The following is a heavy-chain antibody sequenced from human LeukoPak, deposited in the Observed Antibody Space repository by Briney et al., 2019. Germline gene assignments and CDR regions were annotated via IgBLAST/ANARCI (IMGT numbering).Heavy chain of an antibody. D-gene: IGHD3-10*01. CDR1: GYSISSGYY. Sequence: SETLSLTCTVSGYSISSGYYWGWIRQPPGKGLEWIGSIYHSGSTYYNPSLKSRVTISVDTSKNQFSLKLRSVAAADTAVYYCARGPRFGELLWHWFDPWGQGTLVTVSS. J-gene: IGHJ5*02. CDR2: IYHSGST. V-gene: IGHV4-38-2*02. CDR3: ARGPRFGELLWHWFDP.